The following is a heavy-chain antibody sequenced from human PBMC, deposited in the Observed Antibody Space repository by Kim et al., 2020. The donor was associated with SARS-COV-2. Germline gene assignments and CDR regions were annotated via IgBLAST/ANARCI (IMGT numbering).Heavy chain of an antibody. Sequence: SETLSHTCAVSGGSISSSNWWSWVRQPPGKGLEWIGEIYHSGSTNYNPSLKSRVTISVDKSKNQFSLKLSSVTAADTVVYYCARAYSSGWYGHYYYGMDVWGQGTTVTVSS. J-gene: IGHJ6*02. D-gene: IGHD6-19*01. CDR2: IYHSGST. CDR1: GGSISSSNW. V-gene: IGHV4-4*02. CDR3: ARAYSSGWYGHYYYGMDV.